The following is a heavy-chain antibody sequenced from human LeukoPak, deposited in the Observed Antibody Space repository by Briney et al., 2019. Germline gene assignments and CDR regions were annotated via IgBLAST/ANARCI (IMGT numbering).Heavy chain of an antibody. J-gene: IGHJ6*02. Sequence: GASVKVSCKASGYTFTSYDINWVRQATGQGLEWMGWMNPNSGNTGYAQKFQGRVTMTRNTSISTAYMELSSLRSEDTAVYYCARLFMSDFWSGYPYYYYGMDVWGQGTTVTVSS. D-gene: IGHD3-3*01. CDR2: MNPNSGNT. CDR3: ARLFMSDFWSGYPYYYYGMDV. V-gene: IGHV1-8*01. CDR1: GYTFTSYD.